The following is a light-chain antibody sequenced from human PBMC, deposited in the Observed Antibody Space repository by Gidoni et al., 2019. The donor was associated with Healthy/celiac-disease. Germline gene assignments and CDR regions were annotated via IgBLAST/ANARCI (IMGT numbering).Light chain of an antibody. Sequence: QSALTQPASVSGSPGPSITISCTGTNSDVGGYDYVSWYQQHPGKAPKLMIYDVSNRPSGVSNRFSGSKSGNTASLTISGLQAEDEADYYCSSYTSSSTRVFGGGTKLTVL. CDR2: DVS. V-gene: IGLV2-14*03. CDR1: NSDVGGYDY. CDR3: SSYTSSSTRV. J-gene: IGLJ3*02.